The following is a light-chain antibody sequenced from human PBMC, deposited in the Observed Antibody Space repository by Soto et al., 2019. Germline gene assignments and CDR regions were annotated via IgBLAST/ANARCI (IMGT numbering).Light chain of an antibody. CDR2: GAS. CDR1: QSFSRN. CDR3: QQYNNWPWT. V-gene: IGKV3-15*01. J-gene: IGKJ1*01. Sequence: EIMMTQSPTTLSVSPGERATLSCRASQSFSRNLAWYQQKPGQAPRLLIYGASTRATGMPTRFSGSGSGTEFTLTISSLQSEDFAVYYCQQYNNWPWTFGQGTKVEIK.